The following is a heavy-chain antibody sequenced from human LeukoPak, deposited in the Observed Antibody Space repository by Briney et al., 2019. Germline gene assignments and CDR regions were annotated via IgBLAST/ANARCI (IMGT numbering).Heavy chain of an antibody. CDR3: ARMVRGVYFDY. CDR2: INHSGST. J-gene: IGHJ4*02. CDR1: GGSFSGYY. D-gene: IGHD3-10*01. V-gene: IGHV4-34*01. Sequence: SETLSLTCAVYGGSFSGYYWSWIRQPPGKGQEWIGEINHSGSTNYNPSLKSRVTISVDTSKNQFSLKLSAVTAADTAVYYCARMVRGVYFDYWGQGTLVTVSS.